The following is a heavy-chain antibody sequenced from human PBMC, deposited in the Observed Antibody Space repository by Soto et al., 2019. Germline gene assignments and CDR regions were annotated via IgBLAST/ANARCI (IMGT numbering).Heavy chain of an antibody. J-gene: IGHJ6*02. CDR1: GYTLTELS. Sequence: ASVKVSCKVSGYTLTELSMHWVRQAPGKGLEWMGGFDPEDGETIYAQKFQGRVTMTEDTSTDTAYMELSSLRSEDTAVYYCATNSISSGWYSFSGDYYYGMDVWGQGTTVTVSS. CDR3: ATNSISSGWYSFSGDYYYGMDV. D-gene: IGHD6-19*01. V-gene: IGHV1-24*01. CDR2: FDPEDGET.